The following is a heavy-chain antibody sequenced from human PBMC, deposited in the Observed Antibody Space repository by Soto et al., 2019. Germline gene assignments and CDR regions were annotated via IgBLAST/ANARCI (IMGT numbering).Heavy chain of an antibody. V-gene: IGHV3-23*01. CDR2: NGSTNI. Sequence: GGSLRLSCSASGFTFSVFAMSWVRQAPGKGLEWVSTNGSTNIYYADAGKGRITISRDNTRNKVYLKMNSLRADDMAVYYCAKDHFNGNGVFDGFDIWGPGTMVTVSS. J-gene: IGHJ3*02. CDR1: GFTFSVFA. CDR3: AKDHFNGNGVFDGFDI. D-gene: IGHD2-8*01.